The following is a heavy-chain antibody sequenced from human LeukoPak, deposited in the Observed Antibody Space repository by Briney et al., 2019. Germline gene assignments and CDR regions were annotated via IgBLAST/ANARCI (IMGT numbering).Heavy chain of an antibody. D-gene: IGHD3-22*01. CDR3: ARAPHSSGYYSYYYYYMDV. Sequence: ASVKVSCKASGYTFTGYYMHWVRQAPGQGLEWMGWINPNSGGTNYAQKFQGRVTMTRDTSISTAYMELSRLRSEDMAVYYCARAPHSSGYYSYYYYYMDVWGKGTKVTISS. CDR1: GYTFTGYY. J-gene: IGHJ6*03. V-gene: IGHV1-2*02. CDR2: INPNSGGT.